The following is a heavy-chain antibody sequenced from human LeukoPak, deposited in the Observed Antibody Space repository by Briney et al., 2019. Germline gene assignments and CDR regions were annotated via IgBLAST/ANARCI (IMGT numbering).Heavy chain of an antibody. CDR1: GGSVSSSSYY. CDR2: IYYSGNT. V-gene: IGHV4-39*02. J-gene: IGHJ4*02. D-gene: IGHD5-12*01. CDR3: ARVYSGYGYPFDF. Sequence: PSQTLSLTCTVSGGSVSSSSYYRGWIRQPPGKGLEWIGNIYYSGNTYYNPSLKSRVTISVDTSKNHFSLKLTSVTAADTAVYYCARVYSGYGYPFDFWGQGTLVSVSS.